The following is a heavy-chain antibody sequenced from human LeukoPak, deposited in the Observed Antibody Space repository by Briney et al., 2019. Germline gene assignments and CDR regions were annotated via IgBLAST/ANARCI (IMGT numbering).Heavy chain of an antibody. V-gene: IGHV4-34*01. CDR1: GVSFSGYY. J-gene: IGHJ4*02. D-gene: IGHD3-10*01. Sequence: KPSDTLSLTSVVYGVSFSGYYWGCIRQPPGKGLEWIGDINPSGITNYNQSLKSRVTISADTPKNQFSLRLSSVTAADTAVYYCARGSRWSGEKVGFFGRWGQGNLVTVSS. CDR2: INPSGIT. CDR3: ARGSRWSGEKVGFFGR.